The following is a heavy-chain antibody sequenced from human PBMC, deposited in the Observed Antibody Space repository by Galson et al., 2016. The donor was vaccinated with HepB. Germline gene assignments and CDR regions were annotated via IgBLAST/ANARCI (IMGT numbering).Heavy chain of an antibody. D-gene: IGHD3-22*01. CDR3: AREIRQYYYDSSGYFSFDY. CDR1: GFTFSTYN. J-gene: IGHJ4*02. Sequence: SLRLSCAASGFTFSTYNMNWVRQAPGKGLEWVSYISTTSNTKYYADSVKGRFSISRDNAKNSLSLQMNRLRDEDTAVYYCAREIRQYYYDSSGYFSFDYWGQGTLVTVSA. CDR2: ISTTSNTK. V-gene: IGHV3-48*02.